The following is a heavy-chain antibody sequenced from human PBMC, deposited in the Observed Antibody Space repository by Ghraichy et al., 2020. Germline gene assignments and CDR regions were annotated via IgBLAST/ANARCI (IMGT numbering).Heavy chain of an antibody. Sequence: SETLSLTCSVSGGSIRSYYWSWIRQPPGKGLEWIGFIYSSGTTNYNPSLKSRVTMSVDMSKNQFSLKLQSVTAADTAVYYCAGDMTGTTFDFWGRGTKVTVSS. J-gene: IGHJ3*01. D-gene: IGHD1-7*01. CDR2: IYSSGTT. V-gene: IGHV4-59*01. CDR1: GGSIRSYY. CDR3: AGDMTGTTFDF.